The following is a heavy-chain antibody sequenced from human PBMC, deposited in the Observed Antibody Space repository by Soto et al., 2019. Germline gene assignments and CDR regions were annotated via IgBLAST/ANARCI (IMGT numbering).Heavy chain of an antibody. CDR2: MFYSGLT. J-gene: IGHJ6*02. V-gene: IGHV4-39*01. Sequence: SLTCRVSGYSVTSRDYYWAWIRQPPGKGLEWIGSMFYSGLTYYNPSLKSRVTLSVDTSKNQFSVRLNSVTAADTAVYYCAPLSVSISAPYGIKVLGQGTTVTLSS. CDR1: GYSVTSRDYY. D-gene: IGHD2-21*01. CDR3: APLSVSISAPYGIKV.